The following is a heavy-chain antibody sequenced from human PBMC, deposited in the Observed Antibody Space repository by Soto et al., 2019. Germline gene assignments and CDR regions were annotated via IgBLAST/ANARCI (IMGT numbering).Heavy chain of an antibody. CDR2: IWYDGSNK. V-gene: IGHV3-33*01. CDR3: AREHSSSFLPAGYYYGMDV. J-gene: IGHJ6*02. D-gene: IGHD6-6*01. CDR1: GFTFSSYG. Sequence: HPGGSLRLSCAASGFTFSSYGMHWVRQAPGKGLEWVAVIWYDGSNKYYADSVKGRFTISRDNSKNTLYLQMNSLRAEDTAVYYCAREHSSSFLPAGYYYGMDVWGQGTTVTVSS.